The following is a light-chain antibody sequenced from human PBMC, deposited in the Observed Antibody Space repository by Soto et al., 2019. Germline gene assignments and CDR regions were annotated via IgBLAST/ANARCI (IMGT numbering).Light chain of an antibody. CDR2: DAS. V-gene: IGKV3-11*01. CDR1: QSVSSY. Sequence: EIVLTQSPATLSLSPGERATLSCRASQSVSSYLAWYQQKPGQAPRLLIYDASIRSTGIPARFSGSGSGTDFTLTIISLEPEDFAVYYCQQRYTWPPITFGQGTRLEIK. J-gene: IGKJ5*01. CDR3: QQRYTWPPIT.